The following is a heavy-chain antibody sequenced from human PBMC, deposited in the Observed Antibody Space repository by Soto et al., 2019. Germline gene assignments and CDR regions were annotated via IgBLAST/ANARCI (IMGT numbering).Heavy chain of an antibody. CDR3: ARSAANFLSYFDY. CDR1: GGSISSYY. J-gene: IGHJ4*02. D-gene: IGHD3-3*01. CDR2: IYYSGST. V-gene: IGHV4-59*08. Sequence: QVQLQESGPGLVKPSETLSLTCTVSGGSISSYYWSWIRQPPGKGLEWIGYIYYSGSTNYNPSLKSRVTISVATSKNQFSLKPSSVTAADTAVYYCARSAANFLSYFDYWGQGTLVTVSS.